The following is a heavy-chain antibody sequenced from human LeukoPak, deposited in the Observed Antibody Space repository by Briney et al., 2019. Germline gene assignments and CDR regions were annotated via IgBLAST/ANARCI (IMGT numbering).Heavy chain of an antibody. J-gene: IGHJ3*02. V-gene: IGHV3-7*01. Sequence: GGSLRLSXAASGFTFSSHWMSWIRQAPGKGLEWVANINQDGSVKYYVDSVKGRFTISRDNAKNSLYLQINSLRAEDSAVYYCAREGDYTWSFLIWGQGTMVTVSS. CDR3: AREGDYTWSFLI. D-gene: IGHD1-26*01. CDR1: GFTFSSHW. CDR2: INQDGSVK.